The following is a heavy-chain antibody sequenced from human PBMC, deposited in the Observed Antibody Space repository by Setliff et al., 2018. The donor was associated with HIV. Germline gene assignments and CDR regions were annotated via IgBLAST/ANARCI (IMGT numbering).Heavy chain of an antibody. CDR2: IWFDGSEK. J-gene: IGHJ4*02. D-gene: IGHD3-10*01. V-gene: IGHV3-33*01. Sequence: PGGSLRLSCATSGLTFSNCGMHWVRQAPGKGLEWVAAIWFDGSEKYNEDPVRGRFTTSRDNSKNTVYLQMNSLRVEDTAMYYCTRDSPGVFDFDYWGQGTLVTVSS. CDR1: GLTFSNCG. CDR3: TRDSPGVFDFDY.